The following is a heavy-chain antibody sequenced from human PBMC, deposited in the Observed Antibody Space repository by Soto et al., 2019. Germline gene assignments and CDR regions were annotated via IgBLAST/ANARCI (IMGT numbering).Heavy chain of an antibody. CDR2: IYHSGST. Sequence: QVQLQESGPGLVKPSGTLSLTCAVSGASISSNNWWSWVRQPPGKGLEWVGEIYHSGSTNYNLSLKSRVTISIDKSKDQFSRKLSYVTAADTAVYYCARSTVTEDYWGQGTLVTVSS. V-gene: IGHV4-4*02. CDR1: GASISSNNW. CDR3: ARSTVTEDY. D-gene: IGHD4-17*01. J-gene: IGHJ4*02.